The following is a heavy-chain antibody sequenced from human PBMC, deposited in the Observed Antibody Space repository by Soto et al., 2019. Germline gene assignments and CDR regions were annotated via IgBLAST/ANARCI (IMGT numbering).Heavy chain of an antibody. CDR3: ARKCGHAIRDVFDF. V-gene: IGHV4-59*01. CDR2: IYYSGST. J-gene: IGHJ3*01. Sequence: SETLSLTCTVSGGSISSYYWSWIRQPPGKGLEWIGYIYYSGSTNYNPSLKSRVTISVDTSKNQFSLKLSSVTAADTAVYYCARKCGHAIRDVFDFGGRGTLAPVSS. D-gene: IGHD3-10*01. CDR1: GGSISSYY.